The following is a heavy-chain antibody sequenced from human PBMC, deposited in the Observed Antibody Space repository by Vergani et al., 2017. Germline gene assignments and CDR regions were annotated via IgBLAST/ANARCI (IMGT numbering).Heavy chain of an antibody. CDR2: ISSGSSSI. V-gene: IGHV3-48*01. J-gene: IGHJ4*02. D-gene: IGHD3-9*01. Sequence: EVQLVESGGGLVQPGGSLRLSCAASGFKFSVYSMNWVRQAPGKGLEWVSYISSGSSSIYYADSVKGRFTISRDNAKNSVHLQMNSLRAEDTAVYYCARDHYDILTGYYRPDYWGQGTLVTVSS. CDR3: ARDHYDILTGYYRPDY. CDR1: GFKFSVYS.